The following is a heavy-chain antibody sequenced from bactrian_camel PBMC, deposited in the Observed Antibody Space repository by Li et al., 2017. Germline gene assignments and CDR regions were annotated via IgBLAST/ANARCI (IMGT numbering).Heavy chain of an antibody. CDR2: IRRDGFT. D-gene: IGHD1*01. CDR1: GYFYTSIC. CDR3: AAGSLIPCTSGSWPKRAGYKW. Sequence: HVQLVESGGGSVQVGGSLRLSCAASGYFYTSICMGWFRQATGKEREAVATIRRDGFTKYATSVKGRFTISKDNAKNTLYLQINSAKPEDTAMYYCAAGSLIPCTSGSWPKRAGYKWWGQGTQVTVS. J-gene: IGHJ4*01. V-gene: IGHV3S53*01.